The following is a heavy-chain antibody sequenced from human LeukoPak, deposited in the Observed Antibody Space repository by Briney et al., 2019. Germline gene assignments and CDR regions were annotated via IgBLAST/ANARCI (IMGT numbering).Heavy chain of an antibody. D-gene: IGHD3-3*01. J-gene: IGHJ6*03. Sequence: SETLSLTCTFSGGSISTYYWSWIRQPPGKGLGWIGYIYYSGSTDYNPSLKSRVTISVDTSKNQFSLRLNSVTAADTAVYYCARLLGGDPYYMDVWGKGTTVTVSS. CDR2: IYYSGST. V-gene: IGHV4-59*01. CDR3: ARLLGGDPYYMDV. CDR1: GGSISTYY.